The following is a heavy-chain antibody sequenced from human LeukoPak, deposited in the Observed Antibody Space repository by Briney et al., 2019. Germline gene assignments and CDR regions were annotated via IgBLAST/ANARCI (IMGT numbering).Heavy chain of an antibody. Sequence: SETLSLTCTVSGGSISSSSYYWGWIRQPPGKGLEWIGSIYYSGSTYYNPSLKSRVTISVDTSKNQFSLKLTSVTAADTAVYYCARSGPQSSSSWFHSSYWGQGTLVTVSS. V-gene: IGHV4-39*07. CDR3: ARSGPQSSSSWFHSSY. J-gene: IGHJ4*02. CDR2: IYYSGST. CDR1: GGSISSSSYY. D-gene: IGHD6-13*01.